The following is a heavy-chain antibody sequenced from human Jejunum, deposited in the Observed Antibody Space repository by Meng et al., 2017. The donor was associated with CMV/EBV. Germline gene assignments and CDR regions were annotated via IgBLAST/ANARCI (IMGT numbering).Heavy chain of an antibody. CDR1: WGSIRNYQW. CDR2: IYHSGRT. CDR3: TTLYGDSIS. Sequence: VQVQDAGPRLVKPVAHLSVACEGSWGSIRNYQWWSWVRQAPGKGLEWIGEIYHSGRTNYNPSVKSRVSMSVDKSQNHFSLRLSSVTAADTAVYYCTTLYGDSISWGQGTLVTVSS. J-gene: IGHJ4*02. V-gene: IGHV4-4*02. D-gene: IGHD4-17*01.